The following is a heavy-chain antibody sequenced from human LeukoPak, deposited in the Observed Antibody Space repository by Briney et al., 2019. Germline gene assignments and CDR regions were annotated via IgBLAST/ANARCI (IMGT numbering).Heavy chain of an antibody. CDR2: MNPNSGNT. CDR3: ARGEVAALLDAFDI. CDR1: GYTFTSYD. V-gene: IGHV1-8*01. Sequence: GASVKVSCKASGYTFTSYDINWVRQATGQGLEWMGWMNPNSGNTGYAQKFQGRVTMTRNTSISTAYMELSSLRSEDTAVYYCARGEVAALLDAFDIWAKGQWSPSLQ. J-gene: IGHJ3*02. D-gene: IGHD2-15*01.